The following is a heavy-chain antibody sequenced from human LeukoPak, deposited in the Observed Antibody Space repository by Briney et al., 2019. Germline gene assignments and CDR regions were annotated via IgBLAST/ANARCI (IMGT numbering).Heavy chain of an antibody. CDR2: INHSGST. V-gene: IGHV4-34*01. D-gene: IGHD3-10*01. Sequence: KTSETLSLTCAVYGGSFSGYYWSWLRQPPGKGLESLGEINHSGSTNYNPSLKSRVTISVDTSKNQFSLKLSSVTAADTAVYYCARGAPYYYGSGSYTRYFQHWGQGTLVTVSS. J-gene: IGHJ1*01. CDR3: ARGAPYYYGSGSYTRYFQH. CDR1: GGSFSGYY.